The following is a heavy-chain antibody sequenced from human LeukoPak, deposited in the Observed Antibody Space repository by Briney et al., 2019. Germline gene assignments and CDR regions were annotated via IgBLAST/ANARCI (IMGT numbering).Heavy chain of an antibody. Sequence: PGGSLRLSCAASGFTVSNNYMSWVRQAPGKGLEWVSLIRGDDSTHYTDSVKGRFTISRDSSKNTLYLQMNSLRAEDTAVYFCAREAGYSTTWYAYYFDYWGQGALVTVSS. J-gene: IGHJ4*02. CDR1: GFTVSNNY. CDR2: IRGDDST. CDR3: AREAGYSTTWYAYYFDY. V-gene: IGHV3-53*01. D-gene: IGHD6-13*01.